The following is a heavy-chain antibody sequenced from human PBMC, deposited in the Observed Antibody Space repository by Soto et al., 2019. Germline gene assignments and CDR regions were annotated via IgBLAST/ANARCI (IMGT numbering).Heavy chain of an antibody. CDR2: ISSSSSYI. J-gene: IGHJ6*03. CDR1: GFTFSSYS. V-gene: IGHV3-21*01. D-gene: IGHD5-18*01. CDR3: ARVSKQLWLRPTRHCSMDV. Sequence: GGSLRLSCAASGFTFSSYSMNWVRQAPGKGLEWVSSISSSSSYIYYADSVKGRFTISRDNAKNSLYLQMNSLRAEDTAVYYCARVSKQLWLRPTRHCSMDVSCTGTTVSVFS.